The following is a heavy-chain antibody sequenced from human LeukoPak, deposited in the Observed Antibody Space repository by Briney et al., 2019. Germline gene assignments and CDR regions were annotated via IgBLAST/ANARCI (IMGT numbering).Heavy chain of an antibody. D-gene: IGHD6-13*01. Sequence: SETQSLTCTVSGGSISSSSYYWGWIRQPPGKGLEWIGYIYYSGSTNYNPSLKSRVTISVDTSKNQFSLKLSSVTAADTAVYYCARGDYSSSWYGNNWFDPWGQGTLVTVSS. V-gene: IGHV4-61*05. CDR1: GGSISSSSYY. J-gene: IGHJ5*02. CDR3: ARGDYSSSWYGNNWFDP. CDR2: IYYSGST.